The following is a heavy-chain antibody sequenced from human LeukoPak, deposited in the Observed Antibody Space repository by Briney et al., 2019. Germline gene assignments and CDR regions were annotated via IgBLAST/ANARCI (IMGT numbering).Heavy chain of an antibody. V-gene: IGHV4-59*01. D-gene: IGHD6-19*01. CDR1: GGSISSYY. CDR2: IYYSGST. J-gene: IGHJ5*02. Sequence: KPSETLSLTCTVSGGSISSYYWSWIRQPPREGLEWIGYIYYSGSTNYNPSLKSRVTISVDTSKNQFSLKLSSVTAADTAVYYCARADYSSGWNDWFDPWGQGTLVTVSS. CDR3: ARADYSSGWNDWFDP.